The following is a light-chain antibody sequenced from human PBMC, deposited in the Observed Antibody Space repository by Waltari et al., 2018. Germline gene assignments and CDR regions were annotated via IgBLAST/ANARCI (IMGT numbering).Light chain of an antibody. V-gene: IGLV2-11*01. CDR3: CSSAGNPYV. J-gene: IGLJ1*01. CDR2: DVN. Sequence: SALTQPRSVSGSPGQSVTISCTGTSSDVGAYNFVSWYQQRPGQAPKLIIYDVNKRPSGVPDRFSAARAGNTASLTISGLQPEDEAEYHCCSSAGNPYVFGTGTEVTVL. CDR1: SSDVGAYNF.